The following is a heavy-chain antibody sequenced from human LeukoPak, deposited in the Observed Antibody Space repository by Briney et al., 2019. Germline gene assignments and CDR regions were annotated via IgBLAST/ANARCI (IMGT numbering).Heavy chain of an antibody. V-gene: IGHV3-23*01. CDR2: VSGSGGST. J-gene: IGHJ4*02. D-gene: IGHD3-10*01. CDR1: GFTFSNYA. Sequence: GGSLRLSCAASGFTFSNYAMNWVRQAPGKGLEWVSGVSGSGGSTYYADSVKGRFTISRDNAKNSLYLQMNSLRAEDTAVYYCARGGRYYYGSGRLDYWGQGTLVTVSS. CDR3: ARGGRYYYGSGRLDY.